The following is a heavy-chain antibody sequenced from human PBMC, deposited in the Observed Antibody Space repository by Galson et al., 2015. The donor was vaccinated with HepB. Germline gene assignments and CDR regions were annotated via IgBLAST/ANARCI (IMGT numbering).Heavy chain of an antibody. CDR3: AGAVQPYYINYMDV. CDR2: TYYRSKWYN. V-gene: IGHV6-1*01. J-gene: IGHJ6*03. D-gene: IGHD3-10*01. CDR1: GDSVSSNSAA. Sequence: CAISGDSVSSNSAAWNWIRQSPSRGLEWLGRTYYRSKWYNDYAVSVKSRITINPDTSKNQFSLQLNSVTPEDTAVYYCAGAVQPYYINYMDVWGKGTTVTVSS.